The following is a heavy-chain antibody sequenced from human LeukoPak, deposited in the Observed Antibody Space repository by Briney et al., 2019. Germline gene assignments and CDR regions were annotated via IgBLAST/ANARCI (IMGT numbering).Heavy chain of an antibody. CDR1: GFTFSSYS. D-gene: IGHD3-10*01. Sequence: GGSLRLSCAASGFTFSSYSMNWVRQAPGKGLEWVAVISYDGSNKYYADSVKGRFTISRDNSKNTLYLQMNSLRAEDTAVYYCAKDREFGELSYWGQGTLVTVSS. V-gene: IGHV3-30*18. CDR2: ISYDGSNK. J-gene: IGHJ4*02. CDR3: AKDREFGELSY.